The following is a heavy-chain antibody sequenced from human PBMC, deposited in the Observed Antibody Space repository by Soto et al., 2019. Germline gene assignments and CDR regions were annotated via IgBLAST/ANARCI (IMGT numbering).Heavy chain of an antibody. CDR1: GYTFTSCY. Sequence: HVQLVQSGAEVKKPGASVKVSCKSSGYTFTSCYMHWVRQAPGQGLEWMGIINPSGGSTSYAQKFQGRVTKTRNTSTSTVNMELTSQRSEDSAVYYCATELNVAAWDTWGQGTLVTVSS. J-gene: IGHJ5*02. V-gene: IGHV1-46*01. CDR2: INPSGGST. CDR3: ATELNVAAWDT. D-gene: IGHD2-15*01.